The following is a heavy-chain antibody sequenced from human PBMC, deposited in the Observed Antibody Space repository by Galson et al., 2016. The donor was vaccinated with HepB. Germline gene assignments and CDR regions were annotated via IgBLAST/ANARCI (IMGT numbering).Heavy chain of an antibody. CDR1: GFTFSDYY. CDR3: ARDLPDDSVEYFDVFDL. Sequence: SLRLSCAASGFTFSDYYMNWIRQAPGKGLEWISYISSSGNSMLYADSVRGRFTISRDNAEESLYLQMSNLRAEDTAVYYCARDLPDDSVEYFDVFDLWGQGTMVTVSS. D-gene: IGHD4-17*01. V-gene: IGHV3-11*01. J-gene: IGHJ3*01. CDR2: ISSSGNSM.